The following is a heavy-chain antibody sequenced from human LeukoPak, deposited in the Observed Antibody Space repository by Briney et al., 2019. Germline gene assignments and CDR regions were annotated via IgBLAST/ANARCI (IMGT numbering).Heavy chain of an antibody. CDR2: TYYRSKWYN. J-gene: IGHJ4*02. CDR3: AREEGVEATDYYFDY. Sequence: SQTLSLTRAISGDSVSSNSAAWNWIRQSPSRGLEWLGRTYYRSKWYNDYAVSVKSRITINTDTSKDQFSLQLNSVTPEDTAVYYCAREEGVEATDYYFDYWGQGTLVTVSS. CDR1: GDSVSSNSAA. D-gene: IGHD1-26*01. V-gene: IGHV6-1*01.